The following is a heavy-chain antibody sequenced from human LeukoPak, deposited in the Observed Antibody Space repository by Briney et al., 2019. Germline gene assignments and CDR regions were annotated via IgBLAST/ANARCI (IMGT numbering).Heavy chain of an antibody. CDR1: GFTFSTYG. J-gene: IGHJ4*02. CDR2: ISYDGSDK. V-gene: IGHV3-30*18. Sequence: PGRSLRLSCAASGFTFSTYGMHWVRQAPGKGLEWVAVISYDGSDKYYADSLKGRVTIARDNSKNTLYLQMNSLGTDDTAVYYCAKEILSTADYWGQGILLTISS. CDR3: AKEILSTADY. D-gene: IGHD2/OR15-2a*01.